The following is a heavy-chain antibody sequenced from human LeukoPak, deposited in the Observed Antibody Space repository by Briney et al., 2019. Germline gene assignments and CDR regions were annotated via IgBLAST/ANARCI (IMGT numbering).Heavy chain of an antibody. V-gene: IGHV5-51*01. CDR2: IYPGDSDT. CDR3: ARAPPSGSYYSSFDY. CDR1: GYSFTSYW. D-gene: IGHD1-26*01. Sequence: GESLKISCKGSGYSFTSYWIGWVRQMPGKGLEWMGIIYPGDSDTRYSPSFQGQVTISADKSISTAYLQWSSLKDSDTAMYYCARAPPSGSYYSSFDYWGQGTLVTVSS. J-gene: IGHJ4*02.